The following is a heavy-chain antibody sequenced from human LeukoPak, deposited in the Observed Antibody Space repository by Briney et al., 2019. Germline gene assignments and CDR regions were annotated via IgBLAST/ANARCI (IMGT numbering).Heavy chain of an antibody. CDR1: GGSFSGYY. D-gene: IGHD1-26*01. CDR2: INHSGST. Sequence: PSETLSLTCAVYGGSFSGYYWSWIRQPPGRGLEWIGEINHSGSTNYNPSLKSRVTISVDTSKNQFSLKLSSVTAADTAVYYCARGARLSRAGSGSRACGMDVWGQGTTVTVSS. J-gene: IGHJ6*02. V-gene: IGHV4-34*01. CDR3: ARGARLSRAGSGSRACGMDV.